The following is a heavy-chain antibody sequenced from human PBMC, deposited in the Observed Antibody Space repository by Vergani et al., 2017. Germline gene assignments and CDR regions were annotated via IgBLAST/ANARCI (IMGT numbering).Heavy chain of an antibody. J-gene: IGHJ6*03. CDR1: GGSFSGYY. V-gene: IGHV4-34*01. D-gene: IGHD2-2*01. CDR3: ARGTSNGLVVDSTHYYYYYMDV. Sequence: QVQLQQWGAGLLKPSETLSLTCAVYGGSFSGYYWSWIRQPPGKGLEWIGEINHSGSTTYNPSLKSRVTISVDTSKNQFSLKLSSVTAADTAVYYCARGTSNGLVVDSTHYYYYYMDVWGKGTTVTVSS. CDR2: INHSGST.